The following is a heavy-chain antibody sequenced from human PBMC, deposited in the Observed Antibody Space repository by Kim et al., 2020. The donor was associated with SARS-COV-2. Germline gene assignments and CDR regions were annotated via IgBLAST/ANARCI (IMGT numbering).Heavy chain of an antibody. D-gene: IGHD3-22*01. V-gene: IGHV4-59*08. J-gene: IGHJ4*02. CDR3: ARSHLPYSYYYDSSFLDY. CDR1: GGSISSYY. CDR2: IYYSGST. Sequence: SETLSLTCTVSGGSISSYYWSWIRQPPGKGLEWIGYIYYSGSTNYNPSLKSRVTISVDTSKNQFSLKLSSVTAADTAVYYCARSHLPYSYYYDSSFLDYWGQGTLVTVSS.